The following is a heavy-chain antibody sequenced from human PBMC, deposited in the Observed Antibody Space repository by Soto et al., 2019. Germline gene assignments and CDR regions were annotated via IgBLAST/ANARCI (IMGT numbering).Heavy chain of an antibody. V-gene: IGHV3-23*01. J-gene: IGHJ4*02. CDR1: GFTFNSYS. D-gene: IGHD2-15*01. Sequence: GGSLILSCAASGFTFNSYSRSWVRQAPGKGLEWVSTISGNGANTHYADSVKGRFTISRDNSKNTLYLQMNSLRAEDTAVYYCAKDLRAYCSGGSCRGIFDWGQGTLVTVSS. CDR2: ISGNGANT. CDR3: AKDLRAYCSGGSCRGIFD.